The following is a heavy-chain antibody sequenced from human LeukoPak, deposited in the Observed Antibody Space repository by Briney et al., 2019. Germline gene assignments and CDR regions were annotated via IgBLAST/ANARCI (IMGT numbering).Heavy chain of an antibody. CDR1: GGSISSGRYY. D-gene: IGHD2-15*01. V-gene: IGHV4-61*02. J-gene: IGHJ5*02. CDR2: IYTSGST. Sequence: SETLSLTCTVSGGSISSGRYYWSWIRQPAGKRLEWIGRIYTSGSTNYNPSLKSRVTISVDTSKNQFSLKLSSVTAADTAVYYCARDIVVVVAATYNWFDPWGQGTLVTVSS. CDR3: ARDIVVVVAATYNWFDP.